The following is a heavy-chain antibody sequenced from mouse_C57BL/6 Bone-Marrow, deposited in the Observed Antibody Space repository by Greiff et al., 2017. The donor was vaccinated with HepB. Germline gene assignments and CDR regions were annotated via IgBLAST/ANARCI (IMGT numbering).Heavy chain of an antibody. CDR2: IHPTSGST. CDR3: ARLEATMVTTRAMDD. J-gene: IGHJ4*01. Sequence: QVQLQQPGAELVKPGASVKLSCKASGYTFTSYWMHWVKQRPGQGLEWIGMIHPTSGSTNYNEKFKSKATLTVDKSSSTAYMQLSSLTSEDSAVYYCARLEATMVTTRAMDDWGQGTSVTVSS. D-gene: IGHD2-2*01. V-gene: IGHV1-64*01. CDR1: GYTFTSYW.